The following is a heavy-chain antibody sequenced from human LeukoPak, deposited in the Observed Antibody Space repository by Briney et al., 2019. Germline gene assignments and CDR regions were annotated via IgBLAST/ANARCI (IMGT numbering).Heavy chain of an antibody. V-gene: IGHV3-23*01. CDR3: AKQYSDYVSYWFDP. CDR1: GFIFTSYT. Sequence: GGSLRLSCAASGFIFTSYTMSWVRQAPGKGLEWVSGISGSGGSTYYADSVKGRFTISRDNSKNTLYLQMNSLRADDTAVYYCAKQYSDYVSYWFDPWGQGTLVTVSS. CDR2: ISGSGGST. D-gene: IGHD4-11*01. J-gene: IGHJ5*02.